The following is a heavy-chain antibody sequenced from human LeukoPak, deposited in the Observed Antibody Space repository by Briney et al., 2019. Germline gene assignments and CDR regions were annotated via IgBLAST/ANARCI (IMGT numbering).Heavy chain of an antibody. Sequence: GGSLRLSCAASGFTFSSFAMHWVRQAPGKGPEWVAFIRYDGNSKYYADSVKGRFTVSRDNSKNTLYLQMNSLRDEDTALYYCAKDPSGTYCGDYWGQGTLVTVSS. CDR2: IRYDGNSK. CDR3: AKDPSGTYCGDY. CDR1: GFTFSSFA. V-gene: IGHV3-30*02. D-gene: IGHD1-26*01. J-gene: IGHJ4*02.